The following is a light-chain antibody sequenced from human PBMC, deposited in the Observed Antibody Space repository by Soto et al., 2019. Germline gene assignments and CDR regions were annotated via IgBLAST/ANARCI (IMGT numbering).Light chain of an antibody. Sequence: LTQPPSASGSPGQSVTISCTGTKNDIGVYDFVSWYQHHPGKAPRLIIYEVVQRPSGVPDRFSGSKSGNTASLTVSGLQAADEADYFCKSYAGSNTYVFGSGTKGTVL. V-gene: IGLV2-8*01. J-gene: IGLJ1*01. CDR2: EVV. CDR1: KNDIGVYDF. CDR3: KSYAGSNTYV.